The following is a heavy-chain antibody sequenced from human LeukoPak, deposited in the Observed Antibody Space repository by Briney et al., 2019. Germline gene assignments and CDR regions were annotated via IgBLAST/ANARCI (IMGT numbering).Heavy chain of an antibody. D-gene: IGHD4-11*01. CDR2: VKKDGSEN. CDR1: GFTFSDHW. Sequence: GGSLRLSCAASGFTFSDHWMNWVRQAPGKGLEWVANVKKDGSENFYVDSVKGRFTISRDNAKNSLYLQMNSLRVDDTAVYYCRVAHYSDTWGQGTLVTVSS. J-gene: IGHJ5*02. V-gene: IGHV3-7*01. CDR3: RVAHYSDT.